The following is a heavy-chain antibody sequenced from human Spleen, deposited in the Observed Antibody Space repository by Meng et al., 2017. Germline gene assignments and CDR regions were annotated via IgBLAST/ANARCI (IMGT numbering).Heavy chain of an antibody. CDR1: GFTFNTYA. CDR2: VSTVGATT. CDR3: AKGSSFGGELDY. J-gene: IGHJ4*02. D-gene: IGHD3-3*01. V-gene: IGHV3-23*01. Sequence: GESLKISCAASGFTFNTYAMTWVRQAPEKGLEWVSTVSTVGATTFYADSVKGRFTISRDNSKNTLFLQMNSLRAEDTALYYCAKGSSFGGELDYWGQGTLVTVSS.